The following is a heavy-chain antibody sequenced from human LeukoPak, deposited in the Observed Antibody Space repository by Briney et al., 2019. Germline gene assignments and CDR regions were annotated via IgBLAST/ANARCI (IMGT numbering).Heavy chain of an antibody. J-gene: IGHJ4*02. D-gene: IGHD3-22*01. CDR2: ISGSGGST. CDR3: AKDLIAGPYYDSSGYSVDY. Sequence: GGSLRLSCAASGFTFSSYSMNWVRQAPGKGLEWVSGISGSGGSTYYADSVKGRFTISRDNSKNTLYLQMSSLRAEDTAVYYCAKDLIAGPYYDSSGYSVDYWGQGTLVTVSS. CDR1: GFTFSSYS. V-gene: IGHV3-23*01.